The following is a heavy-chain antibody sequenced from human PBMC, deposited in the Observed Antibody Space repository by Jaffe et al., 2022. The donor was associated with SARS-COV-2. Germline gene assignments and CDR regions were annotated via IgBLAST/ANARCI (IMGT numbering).Heavy chain of an antibody. CDR3: ARDGGYDSSGIFDI. Sequence: EVQLVESGGGLVQPGGSLRLSCAASGFTFSSYEMNWVRQAPGKGLEWVSYISSSGSTIYYADSVKGRFTISRDNAKNSLYLQMNSLRAEDTAVYYCARDGGYDSSGIFDIWGQGTMVTVSS. J-gene: IGHJ3*02. CDR1: GFTFSSYE. D-gene: IGHD3-22*01. CDR2: ISSSGSTI. V-gene: IGHV3-48*03.